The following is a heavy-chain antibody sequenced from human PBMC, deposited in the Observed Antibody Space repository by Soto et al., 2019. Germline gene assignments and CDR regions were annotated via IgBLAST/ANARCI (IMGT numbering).Heavy chain of an antibody. D-gene: IGHD3-10*01. J-gene: IGHJ4*02. CDR3: ARRGYGSGSYIDY. Sequence: EVQLVQSGAEVKKPGESLRISCKGSGYSFTSYWITWVRQMPGKGLEWMGRIDPRDSYTTYSPSFQVHVTLSAVKSISTAYLQWSSLKASDTAMYYCARRGYGSGSYIDYWGQGTLVTVSS. CDR1: GYSFTSYW. V-gene: IGHV5-10-1*01. CDR2: IDPRDSYT.